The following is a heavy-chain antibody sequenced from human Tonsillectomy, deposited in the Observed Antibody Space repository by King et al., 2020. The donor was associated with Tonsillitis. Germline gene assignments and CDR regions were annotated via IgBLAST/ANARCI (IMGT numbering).Heavy chain of an antibody. V-gene: IGHV3-73*01. D-gene: IGHD2-15*01. CDR2: IRTKANSYAT. Sequence: VQLVESGGGLVQPGGSLKLSCAAAGFTFSGSAMHWVRQASGKGLEWVGRIRTKANSYATVYAASVKGRLTISRNDSKNTAYLKMNSLKTEDTAVYYCTRRVEVAAMGMEVWGQGTTVTVSS. CDR3: TRRVEVAAMGMEV. CDR1: GFTFSGSA. J-gene: IGHJ6*02.